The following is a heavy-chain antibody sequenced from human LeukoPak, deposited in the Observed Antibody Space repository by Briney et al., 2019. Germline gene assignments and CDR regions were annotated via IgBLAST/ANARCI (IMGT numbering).Heavy chain of an antibody. Sequence: GGSLRLSCAASGFTFSSYGMHWVRQAPGKGLEWVAFIRCDGSNKYYADSVKGRFTISRDNSKNTLYLQMNSLRAEDTAVYYCANSLDYWGQGTLVTVSS. CDR2: IRCDGSNK. V-gene: IGHV3-30*02. J-gene: IGHJ4*02. CDR3: ANSLDY. CDR1: GFTFSSYG.